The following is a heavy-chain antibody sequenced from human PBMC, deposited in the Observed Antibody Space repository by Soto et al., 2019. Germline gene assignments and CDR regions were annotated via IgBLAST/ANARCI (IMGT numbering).Heavy chain of an antibody. CDR1: GYTCTSYA. D-gene: IGHD2-21*01. V-gene: IGHV1-3*05. CDR3: ARGGEPIDY. J-gene: IGHJ4*02. Sequence: QVQLVQSGAEEKKPGASVKVSCKASGYTCTSYAMHWVRQAPGQRLEWMEWINAGNGNTKYSQKFQGRVTITRDTSASTAYMELRSLRSEDTAVYYCARGGEPIDYWGQGTLVTVSA. CDR2: INAGNGNT.